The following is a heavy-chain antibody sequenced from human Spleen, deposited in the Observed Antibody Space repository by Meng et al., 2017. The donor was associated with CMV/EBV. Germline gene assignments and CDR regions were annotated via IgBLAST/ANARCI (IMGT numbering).Heavy chain of an antibody. V-gene: IGHV4-4*02. D-gene: IGHD6-19*01. J-gene: IGHJ4*02. CDR2: IYHSGST. CDR3: ASFPPPGKQWLVTDY. CDR1: GGSISSSNW. Sequence: QVQLQEAGPGLVKPSGTLSLTCAVSGGSISSSNWWSWVRQPPGKGLEWIGEIYHSGSTNYNPSLKSRVTISVDKSKNQFSLKLSSVTAADTAVYYCASFPPPGKQWLVTDYWGQGTLVTVSS.